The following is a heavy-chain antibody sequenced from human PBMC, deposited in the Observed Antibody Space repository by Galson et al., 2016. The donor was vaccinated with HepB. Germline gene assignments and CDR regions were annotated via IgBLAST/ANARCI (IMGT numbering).Heavy chain of an antibody. V-gene: IGHV3-11*01. CDR1: GFPFSAYV. Sequence: SLRLSCAVSGFPFSAYVMAWIRQTPERGLECISYIDARSDVTYHSDSVEGRFTISRDNAQSLLYLQMNNLRADDTALYYCVRGNYGFGVWGPGATVTVSS. CDR3: VRGNYGFGV. J-gene: IGHJ6*02. CDR2: IDARSDVT.